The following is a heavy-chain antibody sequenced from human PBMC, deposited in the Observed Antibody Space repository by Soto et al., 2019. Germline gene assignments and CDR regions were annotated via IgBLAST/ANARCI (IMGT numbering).Heavy chain of an antibody. CDR1: GGTFSSYA. D-gene: IGHD6-6*01. CDR3: ARNHKGLGAARFDY. V-gene: IGHV1-69*13. J-gene: IGHJ4*02. CDR2: IIPIFGTA. Sequence: ASVKVSCKASGGTFSSYAISWVRQAPGQGLEWMGGIIPIFGTANYAQKFQGRVTITADESTSTAYMELSSLGSEDTAVYYCARNHKGLGAARFDYWGQGTLVTVSS.